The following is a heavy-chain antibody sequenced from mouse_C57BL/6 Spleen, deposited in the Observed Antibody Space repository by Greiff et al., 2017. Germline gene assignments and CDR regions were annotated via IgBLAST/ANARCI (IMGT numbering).Heavy chain of an antibody. Sequence: VQLQQSGPELVKPGASVKISCKASGYAFSSSWMNWVKQRPGKGLEWIGRIYPGDGDTNYNGKFKGKATLTADKSSSTAYMQLSSLTSEDSAVYFCARDYGSLWFAYWGQGTLVTVSA. CDR1: GYAFSSSW. CDR2: IYPGDGDT. D-gene: IGHD1-1*01. CDR3: ARDYGSLWFAY. J-gene: IGHJ3*01. V-gene: IGHV1-82*01.